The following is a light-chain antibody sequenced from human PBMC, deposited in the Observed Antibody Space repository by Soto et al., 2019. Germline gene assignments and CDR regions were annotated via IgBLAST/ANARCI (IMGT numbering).Light chain of an antibody. CDR3: QQYNNWPLG. CDR2: DAS. CDR1: QSVNSD. J-gene: IGKJ4*01. Sequence: EIVMTQSPATLSVSPGERATLSCRASQSVNSDLAWYQQKPGQAPRLLIHDASTRATGIPVRFSGSGSGTEFTLTISSLQSEDFAIYYCQQYNNWPLGFGVRTKVEIK. V-gene: IGKV3-15*01.